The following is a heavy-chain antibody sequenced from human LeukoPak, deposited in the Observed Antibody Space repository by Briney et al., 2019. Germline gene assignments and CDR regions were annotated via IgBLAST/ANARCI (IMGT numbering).Heavy chain of an antibody. J-gene: IGHJ4*02. Sequence: GGSLRLSCAASGFTFSSYWMSWVRQAPGKGLEWVANIKQDGSEKYYVDSVKGRFTISRDNAKNSLYLQMNSLRAVDTAVYYCARDSSGSYSQGFDYWGQGTLVTVSS. CDR2: IKQDGSEK. D-gene: IGHD3-10*01. CDR3: ARDSSGSYSQGFDY. CDR1: GFTFSSYW. V-gene: IGHV3-7*01.